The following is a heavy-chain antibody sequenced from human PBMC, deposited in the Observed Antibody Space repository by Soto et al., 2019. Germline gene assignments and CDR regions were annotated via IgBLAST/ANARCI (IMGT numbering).Heavy chain of an antibody. J-gene: IGHJ4*02. CDR1: GFTFSNAW. D-gene: IGHD5-12*01. Sequence: GGSLRLSCAASGFTFSNAWMSWVRQAPGKGLEWVGRIKSKTDGGTTDYAAPVKGRFTISRDDSKNTLYLQMNSLKTEDTAVYYCTTDRSADIVATPYSVYWGQGTLVTVS. CDR2: IKSKTDGGTT. CDR3: TTDRSADIVATPYSVY. V-gene: IGHV3-15*01.